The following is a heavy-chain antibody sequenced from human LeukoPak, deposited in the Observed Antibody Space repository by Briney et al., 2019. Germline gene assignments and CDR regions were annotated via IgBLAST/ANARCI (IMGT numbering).Heavy chain of an antibody. Sequence: KPGGSLRLSCAASGFTFSSYAMSWVRQAPGKGLEWVSSISSSSSYIYYADSVKGRFTISRDNAKNSLYLQMNSLRAEDTAVYYCASQTRTYLYAFDIWGQGTMVTVSS. CDR3: ASQTRTYLYAFDI. J-gene: IGHJ3*02. V-gene: IGHV3-21*01. D-gene: IGHD2-8*01. CDR1: GFTFSSYA. CDR2: ISSSSSYI.